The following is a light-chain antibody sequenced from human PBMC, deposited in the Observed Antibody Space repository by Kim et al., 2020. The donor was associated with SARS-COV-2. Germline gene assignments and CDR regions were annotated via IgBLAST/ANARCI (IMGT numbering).Light chain of an antibody. Sequence: GQSVTISCTGTSSDVRGYNYVSWYQQHPGKAPKLMIYEVNKRPSGVPDRFSGSKSANPAFLTVSGLQAEDEADYYCCSYAGGNNYVFGTGTKVTVL. CDR2: EVN. CDR3: CSYAGGNNYV. V-gene: IGLV2-8*01. CDR1: SSDVRGYNY. J-gene: IGLJ1*01.